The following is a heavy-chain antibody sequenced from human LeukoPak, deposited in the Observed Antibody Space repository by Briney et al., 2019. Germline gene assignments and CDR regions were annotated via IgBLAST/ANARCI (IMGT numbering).Heavy chain of an antibody. CDR1: GSTFSTYG. J-gene: IGHJ3*02. D-gene: IGHD3-10*01. Sequence: QPGGFLRLSCAVSGSTFSTYGMHWVRQAPGKGLEWVAVIWYDGSNKYYADSVKGRFTISRDNSKNTLYLQMNSLRAEDTAVYYCARAIDYYGSDDAFDIWGQGTMVTVSS. CDR2: IWYDGSNK. V-gene: IGHV3-33*01. CDR3: ARAIDYYGSDDAFDI.